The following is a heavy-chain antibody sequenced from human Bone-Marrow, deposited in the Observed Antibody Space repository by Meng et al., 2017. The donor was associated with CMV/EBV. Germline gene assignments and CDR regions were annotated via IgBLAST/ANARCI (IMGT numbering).Heavy chain of an antibody. CDR2: INHSGST. CDR3: ARVFRYYDFWSGSGWFDP. V-gene: IGHV4-34*01. Sequence: GSLSGYYWSWIRQPPGKGLEWIGEINHSGSTNYNPSLKSRVTISVDTSKNQFSLKLSSVTAADTAVYYCARVFRYYDFWSGSGWFDPWGQGTLVTVSS. CDR1: GSLSGYY. D-gene: IGHD3-3*01. J-gene: IGHJ5*02.